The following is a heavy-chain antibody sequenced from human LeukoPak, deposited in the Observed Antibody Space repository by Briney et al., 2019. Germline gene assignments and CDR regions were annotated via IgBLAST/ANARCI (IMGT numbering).Heavy chain of an antibody. V-gene: IGHV3-23*01. CDR3: TRIAVIVVEAAAPIDTFDI. CDR2: ISGSGGNT. Sequence: GGSLRLSCAASRFTFSAYSMTCLRQAPGKGLEWVSAISGSGGNTYYADSVKGRFTISRDNSKNTLYLQMNSLRAEDTAVYYCTRIAVIVVEAAAPIDTFDIWGQGTMVTVSS. D-gene: IGHD2-2*01. CDR1: RFTFSAYS. J-gene: IGHJ3*02.